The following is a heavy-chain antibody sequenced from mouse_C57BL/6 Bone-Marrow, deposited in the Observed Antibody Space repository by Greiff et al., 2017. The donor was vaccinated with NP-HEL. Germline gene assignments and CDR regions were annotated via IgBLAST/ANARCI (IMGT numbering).Heavy chain of an antibody. CDR1: GFTFSDYG. J-gene: IGHJ3*01. D-gene: IGHD2-3*01. CDR2: ISNLAYSI. V-gene: IGHV5-15*01. CDR3: ARNDGTAWFAY. Sequence: DVMLVESGGGLVQPGGSLKLSCAASGFTFSDYGMAWVRQAPRKGPEWVAFISNLAYSIYYADTVTGRFNISRENAKNTLYLEMSSLRSEDTAMYYCARNDGTAWFAYWGQGTLVTVSA.